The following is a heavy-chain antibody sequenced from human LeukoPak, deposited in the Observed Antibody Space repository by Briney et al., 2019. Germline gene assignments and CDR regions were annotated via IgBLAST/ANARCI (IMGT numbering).Heavy chain of an antibody. V-gene: IGHV1-24*01. D-gene: IGHD4-17*01. J-gene: IGHJ5*02. CDR1: GYTLTELS. CDR3: ATDRRLNDYGDRRGGFDP. CDR2: FDPEDGET. Sequence: ASVKVSCKVSGYTLTELSMHWVRQAPGKGLEWMGGFDPEDGETIYAQKFQGRVTMTEDTSTDTAYMELSSLRSEDTAVYYCATDRRLNDYGDRRGGFDPWGQRTLVTVSS.